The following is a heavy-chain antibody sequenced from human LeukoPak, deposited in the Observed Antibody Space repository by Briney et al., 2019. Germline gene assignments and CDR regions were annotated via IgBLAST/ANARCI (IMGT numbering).Heavy chain of an antibody. CDR2: IIPIFGTA. J-gene: IGHJ3*02. CDR3: EREGYYTGGGAFVI. CDR1: GGTFSSYA. D-gene: IGHD3-3*01. Sequence: ASVKVSCKASGGTFSSYAISWVRQAPGQGLEWMGGIIPIFGTANYAQTFQGRVTITTDESTRTGYMKLSSLRSEDKAVYYCEREGYYTGGGAFVIWGQGTMVTVSS. V-gene: IGHV1-69*05.